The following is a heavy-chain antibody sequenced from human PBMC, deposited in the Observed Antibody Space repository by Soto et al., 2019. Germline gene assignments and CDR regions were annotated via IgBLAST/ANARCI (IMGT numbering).Heavy chain of an antibody. D-gene: IGHD5-18*01. CDR1: GFTFSSYS. J-gene: IGHJ4*02. Sequence: GGSLRLSCAASGFTFSSYSMSWVRQAPGKGLEWVSAITGSGGSTYYADSVKGRFTISRDNSKNTLYLQMNSLRAEDMAVYYCAKEGDLIGYNYGSCFDYWGQGTLVTVPQ. CDR2: ITGSGGST. CDR3: AKEGDLIGYNYGSCFDY. V-gene: IGHV3-23*01.